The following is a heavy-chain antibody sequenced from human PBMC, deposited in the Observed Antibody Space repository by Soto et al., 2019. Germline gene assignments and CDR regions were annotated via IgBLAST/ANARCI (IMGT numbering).Heavy chain of an antibody. CDR3: ARDPTPDGFDP. Sequence: SETLSLTCTVSGGSISSGDYYWSWIRQPPGKGLEWIGYIYYSGSTYYNPSLKSRVTISVDTSKNQFSLKLSSVTAADTAVYYCARDPTPDGFDPWGQGTLVTVSS. V-gene: IGHV4-30-4*01. J-gene: IGHJ5*02. CDR1: GGSISSGDYY. CDR2: IYYSGST.